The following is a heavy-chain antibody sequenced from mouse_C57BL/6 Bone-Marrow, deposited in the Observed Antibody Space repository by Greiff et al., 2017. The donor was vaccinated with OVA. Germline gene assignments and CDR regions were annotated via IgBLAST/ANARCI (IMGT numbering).Heavy chain of an antibody. CDR2: ISSGGSYT. J-gene: IGHJ4*01. V-gene: IGHV5-6*01. Sequence: EVMLVESGGDLVKPGGSLKLSCAASGFTFSSYGMSWVRQTPDKRLEWVATISSGGSYTYYPDSVKGRFTFSRDNAKNTLYLQISSLKSEDTAKYYCARLKLYYYAMDYWGQGTSVTVSS. CDR1: GFTFSSYG. CDR3: ARLKLYYYAMDY.